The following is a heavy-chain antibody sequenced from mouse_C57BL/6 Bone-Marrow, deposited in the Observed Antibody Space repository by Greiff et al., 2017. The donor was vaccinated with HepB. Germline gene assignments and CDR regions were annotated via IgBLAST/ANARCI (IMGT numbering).Heavy chain of an antibody. D-gene: IGHD2-4*01. Sequence: EVHLVESGGGLVQPGGSLSLSCAASGFTFTDYYMSWVRQPPGKALEWLGFIRNKANGYTTEYSASVKGRFTISRDNSQSILYLQMNALRAEDGATYYCARLYYDYAPAYWGQGTLVTVSA. V-gene: IGHV7-3*01. CDR2: IRNKANGYTT. J-gene: IGHJ3*01. CDR1: GFTFTDYY. CDR3: ARLYYDYAPAY.